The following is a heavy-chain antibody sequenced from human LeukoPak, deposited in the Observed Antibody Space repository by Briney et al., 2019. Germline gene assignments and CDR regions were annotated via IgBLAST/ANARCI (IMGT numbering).Heavy chain of an antibody. J-gene: IGHJ4*02. CDR2: IYYSGSP. Sequence: SETLSLTCTVSGGSITSYYLSWIRQPPGKGLEWIGYIYYSGSPNYNPSLRGRVTISLDTSKNQVSLKLSSVTAADTAMYYCARKDGDGWGQGTLVTVSS. V-gene: IGHV4-59*01. D-gene: IGHD5-24*01. CDR1: GGSITSYY. CDR3: ARKDGDG.